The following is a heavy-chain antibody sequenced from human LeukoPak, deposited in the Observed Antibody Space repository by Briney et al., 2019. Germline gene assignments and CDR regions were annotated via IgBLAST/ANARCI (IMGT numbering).Heavy chain of an antibody. J-gene: IGHJ4*02. CDR3: AREGYYDRSGYREY. CDR2: IYTTGST. Sequence: SQTLSLTCTVSGVYISSGSYYWVWIRQPAGKGLEWIGRIYTTGSTNYNPSFKSRVTISVDTSKNQFSLKLSSVTAADTALYYCAREGYYDRSGYREYWGQGTLVTVPS. D-gene: IGHD3-22*01. CDR1: GVYISSGSYY. V-gene: IGHV4-61*02.